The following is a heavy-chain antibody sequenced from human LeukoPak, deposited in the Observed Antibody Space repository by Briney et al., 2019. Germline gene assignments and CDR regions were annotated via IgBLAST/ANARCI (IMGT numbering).Heavy chain of an antibody. V-gene: IGHV3-21*01. J-gene: IGHJ4*02. CDR2: ISSSSSYI. D-gene: IGHD1-7*01. CDR3: ARSMYNWNYAGNDY. CDR1: GFTFSSYA. Sequence: GGSLRLSCAASGFTFSSYAMSWVRQAPGKGLEWVSSISSSSSYIYYADSVKGRFTISRDNAKNSLYLQMNSLRAEDTAVYYCARSMYNWNYAGNDYWGQGTLVTVSS.